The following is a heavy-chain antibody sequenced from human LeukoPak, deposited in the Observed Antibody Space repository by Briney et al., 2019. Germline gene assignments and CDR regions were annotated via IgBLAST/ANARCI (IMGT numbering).Heavy chain of an antibody. Sequence: PSETLSLTCTVSGGSISSSSYYWSWIRQPPGKGLEWIGYIYYSGSTNYNPSLKSRVTISVDTSKNQFSLKLSSVTAADTAVYYCARTPRLAGSLSGFWFDPWGQGTLVTVSS. J-gene: IGHJ5*02. CDR3: ARTPRLAGSLSGFWFDP. CDR1: GGSISSSSYY. CDR2: IYYSGST. V-gene: IGHV4-61*01. D-gene: IGHD3-10*01.